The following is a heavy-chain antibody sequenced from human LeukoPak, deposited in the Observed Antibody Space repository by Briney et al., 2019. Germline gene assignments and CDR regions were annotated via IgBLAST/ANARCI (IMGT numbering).Heavy chain of an antibody. CDR1: GFIFDDFG. D-gene: IGHD1-1*01. V-gene: IGHV3-20*04. Sequence: GGSLRLSCAASGFIFDDFGMTWVRQAPGKGLEWVSSINWNGDITPYADSVKGRFTISRDNAKNALYLQMNSLRPEDTALYFCTRDETGIDYWGQGTLVTVSS. CDR3: TRDETGIDY. CDR2: INWNGDIT. J-gene: IGHJ4*02.